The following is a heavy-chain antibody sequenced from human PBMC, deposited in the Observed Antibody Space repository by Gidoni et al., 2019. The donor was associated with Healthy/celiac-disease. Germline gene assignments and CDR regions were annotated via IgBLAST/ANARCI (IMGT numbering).Heavy chain of an antibody. V-gene: IGHV4-31*03. CDR2: IYYSGST. CDR1: GGSISSGGYY. D-gene: IGHD2-21*02. CDR3: AREKDCGGDCYDSYWYFDL. J-gene: IGHJ2*01. Sequence: QVQLQESGPGLVKPSQTLSLTCTVSGGSISSGGYYWSWIRQHPGKGLEWIGYIYYSGSTYYNPSLKSRVTISVDTSKNQFSLKLSSVTAADTAVYYCAREKDCGGDCYDSYWYFDLWGRGTLVTVSS.